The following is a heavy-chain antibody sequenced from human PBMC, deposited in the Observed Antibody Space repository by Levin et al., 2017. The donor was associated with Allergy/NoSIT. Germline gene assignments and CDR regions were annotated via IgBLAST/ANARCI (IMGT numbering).Heavy chain of an antibody. J-gene: IGHJ3*02. V-gene: IGHV4-59*01. CDR1: GGSISSYY. CDR2: IYYSGST. D-gene: IGHD1-14*01. Sequence: SETLSLTCTVSGGSISSYYWSWIRQPPGKGLEWIGYIYYSGSTNYNPSLKSRVTISVDTSKNQFSLKLSSVTAADTAVYYCARDHPDGAFDIWGQGTMVTVSS. CDR3: ARDHPDGAFDI.